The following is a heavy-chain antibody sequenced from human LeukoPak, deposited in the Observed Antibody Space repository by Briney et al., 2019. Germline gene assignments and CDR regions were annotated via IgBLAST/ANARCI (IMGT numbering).Heavy chain of an antibody. CDR3: AREGYTVTIDS. CDR1: GFTFSSYW. CDR2: VNSAASST. Sequence: GGSLRLSCAASGFTFSSYWMHWVRQAPGKGLVWVSRVNSAASSTSYADSVRGRFTISRDNAKNTVYLQMNSLRAEDTAVYYCAREGYTVTIDSWGQGTLVTVPS. D-gene: IGHD4-17*01. J-gene: IGHJ4*02. V-gene: IGHV3-74*01.